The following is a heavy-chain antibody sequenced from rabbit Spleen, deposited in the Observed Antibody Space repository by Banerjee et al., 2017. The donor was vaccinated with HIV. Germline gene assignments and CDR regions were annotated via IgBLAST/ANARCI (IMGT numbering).Heavy chain of an antibody. J-gene: IGHJ4*01. CDR1: GFSFRGSYY. CDR3: ARDGGSGWNFNL. CDR2: IAAGSSDNT. V-gene: IGHV1S40*01. Sequence: QPLEESGGDLFKLGASLTLTGTVSGFSFRGSYYMCWVRQAPGKGLELIACIAAGSSDNTYYATWAKGRFTISKTSSTTVTLQMTSLTAADTATYFCARDGGSGWNFNLWGPGTLVTVS. D-gene: IGHD1-1*01.